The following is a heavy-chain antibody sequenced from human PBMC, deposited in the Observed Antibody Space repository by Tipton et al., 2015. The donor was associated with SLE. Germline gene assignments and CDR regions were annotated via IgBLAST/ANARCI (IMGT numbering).Heavy chain of an antibody. D-gene: IGHD1-14*01. V-gene: IGHV3-30*03. CDR3: ARVRPYNTRSLDP. Sequence: SLRLSCAASRFTFSSYDMHWVRQAPGKGLEWVAVISSDGNKKYYADSVKGRFTISRDNSKNTLYLQMNSLRPEDTAVYYCARVRPYNTRSLDPWGQGTLVTVSS. CDR2: ISSDGNKK. J-gene: IGHJ5*02. CDR1: RFTFSSYD.